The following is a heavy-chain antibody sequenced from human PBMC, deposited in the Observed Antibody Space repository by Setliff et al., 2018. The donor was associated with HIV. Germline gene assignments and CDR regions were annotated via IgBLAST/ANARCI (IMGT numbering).Heavy chain of an antibody. J-gene: IGHJ6*03. CDR1: GFASSSYA. Sequence: ETLRLSCAASGFASSSYAMSWVRQAPGKGLEWVSSISGGATSTYYADSVRGRFTISSDNSKNTIYLQMNSLRAEDTALYYCAKAQRGLWTGAEYFYYYYMDVWGKGTTVTVSS. V-gene: IGHV3-23*01. D-gene: IGHD3-3*01. CDR3: AKAQRGLWTGAEYFYYYYMDV. CDR2: ISGGATST.